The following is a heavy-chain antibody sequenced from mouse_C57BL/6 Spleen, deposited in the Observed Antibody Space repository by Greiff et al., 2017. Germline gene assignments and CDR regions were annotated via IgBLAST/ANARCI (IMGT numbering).Heavy chain of an antibody. V-gene: IGHV1-52*01. CDR1: GYTFTSYW. CDR3: ARRGDITTVVARDYFDY. J-gene: IGHJ2*01. CDR2: IDPSDSET. Sequence: QVQLQQPGAELVRPGSSVKLSCKASGYTFTSYWMHWVKQRPIQGLEWIGNIDPSDSETHYNQKFKDKATLTVDKSSSTAYMQLSSLTSEDSAVYYCARRGDITTVVARDYFDYWGQGTTLTVSS. D-gene: IGHD1-1*01.